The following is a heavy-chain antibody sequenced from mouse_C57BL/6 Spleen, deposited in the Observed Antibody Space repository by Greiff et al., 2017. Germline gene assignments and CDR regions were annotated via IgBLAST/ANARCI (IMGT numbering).Heavy chain of an antibody. J-gene: IGHJ4*01. CDR3: AKTAQALYAMDY. CDR1: GYSFTDYN. V-gene: IGHV1-39*01. D-gene: IGHD3-2*02. CDR2: INPNYGTT. Sequence: EVQLQQSGPELVKPGASVKISCKASGYSFTDYNMNWVKQSNGKSLEWIGVINPNYGTTSYNQKFKGKATLTVAQSSSTAYRQLNSLPSEDSADYYCAKTAQALYAMDYWGQGTSVTVSS.